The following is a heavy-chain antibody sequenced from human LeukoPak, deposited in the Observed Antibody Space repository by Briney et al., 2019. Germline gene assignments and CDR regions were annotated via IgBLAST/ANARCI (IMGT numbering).Heavy chain of an antibody. V-gene: IGHV3-23*01. CDR1: GFTFSSYA. J-gene: IGHJ4*02. Sequence: GWSLRLSCAASGFTFSSYAMGWVRQAPGKGLEWVSAISGSGGSTYYADSVKGRFTISRDNSKNTLYLQMNSLRAEDTAVYYCAKGGYYYDSSGYYYGNYWGQGTLVTVSS. CDR3: AKGGYYYDSSGYYYGNY. D-gene: IGHD3-22*01. CDR2: ISGSGGST.